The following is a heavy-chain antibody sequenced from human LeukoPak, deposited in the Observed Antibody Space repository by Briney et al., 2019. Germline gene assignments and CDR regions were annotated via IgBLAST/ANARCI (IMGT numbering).Heavy chain of an antibody. V-gene: IGHV3-33*01. J-gene: IGHJ5*02. D-gene: IGHD6-6*01. CDR3: ARAAASSSSYDH. CDR1: GFTFSSYG. Sequence: GGSLRLSCAASGFTFSSYGMHWVRQAPGKGLEWVAVIWCDGSNKYYADSVKGRFTISRDNSKNTLYLQMNSLRAEDTAVYYCARAAASSSSYDHWGQGTLVIVFS. CDR2: IWCDGSNK.